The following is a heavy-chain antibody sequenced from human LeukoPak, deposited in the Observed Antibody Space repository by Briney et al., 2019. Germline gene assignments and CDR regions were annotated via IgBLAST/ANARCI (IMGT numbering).Heavy chain of an antibody. V-gene: IGHV1-24*01. CDR1: GYTLTVLS. D-gene: IGHD6-13*01. CDR2: FDPEDGET. Sequence: ASVKVSCKFSGYTLTVLSMHWVRQAPGKGLEWMGGFDPEDGETIYAQKFQGRVTMTEDTSTDTAYMELSSLRSEDTAVYYCAASPSQRQQLVPPDYWGQGTLVTVSS. CDR3: AASPSQRQQLVPPDY. J-gene: IGHJ4*02.